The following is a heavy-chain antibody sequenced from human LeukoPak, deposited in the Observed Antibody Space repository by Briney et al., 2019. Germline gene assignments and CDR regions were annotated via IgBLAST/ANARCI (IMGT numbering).Heavy chain of an antibody. V-gene: IGHV3-30*18. CDR2: ISYDGSNK. CDR3: AKGSGPSKGYFDY. CDR1: GFTFSSYG. D-gene: IGHD2-15*01. J-gene: IGHJ4*02. Sequence: GGSLRLSCAASGFTFSSYGMHWIRQAPGKGLEWVAVISYDGSNKYYADSVKGRFTISRDNSKNTLYLQMNSLRAEDTAVYYCAKGSGPSKGYFDYWGQGTLVTVSS.